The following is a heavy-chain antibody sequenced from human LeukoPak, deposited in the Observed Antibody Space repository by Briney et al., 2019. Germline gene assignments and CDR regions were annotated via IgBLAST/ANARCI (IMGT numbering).Heavy chain of an antibody. J-gene: IGHJ3*02. CDR1: GYTFINYA. CDR2: INAGSGNT. D-gene: IGHD7-27*01. Sequence: ASVKVSCKASGYTFINYAINWGRQAPGQSLEWLGWINAGSGNTKYSEKFQGRVTITRDTSASTAYMELSRLRSDDTAVYYCARDSGQTGDGNAFDIWGQGTMVTVSS. V-gene: IGHV1-3*01. CDR3: ARDSGQTGDGNAFDI.